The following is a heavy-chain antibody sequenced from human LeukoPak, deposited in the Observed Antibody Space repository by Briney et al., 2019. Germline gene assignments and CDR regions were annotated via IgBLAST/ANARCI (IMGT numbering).Heavy chain of an antibody. Sequence: ASVKVSCKASGFTFTRYYLHWVRQAPGQGLEWMGWINPNSGGTNYAQKFQGRVTMTRDTSISTAYMELSRLRSDDTAVYYCARVPPRHWFDPWGQGTLVTVSS. J-gene: IGHJ5*02. V-gene: IGHV1-2*02. CDR3: ARVPPRHWFDP. CDR1: GFTFTRYY. CDR2: INPNSGGT.